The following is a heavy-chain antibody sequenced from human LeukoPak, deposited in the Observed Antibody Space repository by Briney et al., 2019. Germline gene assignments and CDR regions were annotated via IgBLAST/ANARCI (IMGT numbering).Heavy chain of an antibody. D-gene: IGHD4-11*01. CDR1: GGSISSYH. J-gene: IGHJ4*02. CDR3: ARDTEGSGDHSDYVRPFDF. Sequence: PSETLSLTCTVSGGSISSYHWSWIRQPPGKGLEWIRYIYYTGSTNYNPSLKSRVTISVDTSKNQFSLKLTSVTAADTAVYYCARDTEGSGDHSDYVRPFDFWGQGTLVTVSS. CDR2: IYYTGST. V-gene: IGHV4-59*01.